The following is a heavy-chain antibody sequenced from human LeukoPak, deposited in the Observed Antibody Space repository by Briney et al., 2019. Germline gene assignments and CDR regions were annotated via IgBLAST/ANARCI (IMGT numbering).Heavy chain of an antibody. D-gene: IGHD4-17*01. Sequence: GGSLRLSCAASGFTFSSYAMHWVRQAPGKGLEWVAVISYDGSNKYYVDSVKGRFTISRDNSKNTLYLQMNSLRAEDTAVYYCARRTTVTTGTFDYWGQGTLVTVSS. J-gene: IGHJ4*02. CDR1: GFTFSSYA. CDR2: ISYDGSNK. V-gene: IGHV3-30-3*01. CDR3: ARRTTVTTGTFDY.